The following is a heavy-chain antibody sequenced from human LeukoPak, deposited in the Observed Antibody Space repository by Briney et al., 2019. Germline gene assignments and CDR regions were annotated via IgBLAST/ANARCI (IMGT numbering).Heavy chain of an antibody. Sequence: GGSLRLSCAASGFTFSSYAMSWVRQAPGKGLEWVSAISGSGGSSYYADSVKGRFTISRDNSKNTLYLQMNSLRAEDTAVYYCAKGLSSGSSYYYYGMDVWGQGTTVTVSS. CDR2: ISGSGGSS. J-gene: IGHJ6*02. V-gene: IGHV3-23*01. CDR3: AKGLSSGSSYYYYGMDV. D-gene: IGHD3-22*01. CDR1: GFTFSSYA.